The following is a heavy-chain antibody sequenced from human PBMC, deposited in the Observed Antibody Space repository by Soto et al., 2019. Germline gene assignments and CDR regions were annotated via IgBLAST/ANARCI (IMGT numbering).Heavy chain of an antibody. CDR1: GDSVSSNSAA. CDR2: TCYRSKWYN. D-gene: IGHD3-22*01. V-gene: IGHV6-1*01. Sequence: SQTLSLTCAISGDSVSSNSAACNWIRQSPSRGLEWLGRTCYRSKWYNHYAVSVESRITINPDTSKSQFSLQLNSVTPEDTAVYYCTRQDSTGYSDFSGQGILVT. CDR3: TRQDSTGYSDF. J-gene: IGHJ4*02.